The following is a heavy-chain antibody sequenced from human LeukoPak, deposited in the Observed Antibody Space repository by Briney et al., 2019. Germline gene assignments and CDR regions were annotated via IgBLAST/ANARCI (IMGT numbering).Heavy chain of an antibody. D-gene: IGHD3-10*01. Sequence: GGSLRLSCAASGFTFSSYAMSCVRQAPGKGLEWVANIKQDGSEKYYVDSVKGRFTISRDNAKNSLYLQMNSLRAEDTAVYHCARDPRNSGSGSYYYYYYGMDVWGQGTTVTVSS. CDR3: ARDPRNSGSGSYYYYYYGMDV. V-gene: IGHV3-7*01. J-gene: IGHJ6*02. CDR2: IKQDGSEK. CDR1: GFTFSSYA.